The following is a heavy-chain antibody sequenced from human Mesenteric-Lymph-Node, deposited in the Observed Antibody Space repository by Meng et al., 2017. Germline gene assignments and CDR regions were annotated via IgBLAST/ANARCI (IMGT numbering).Heavy chain of an antibody. D-gene: IGHD5-24*01. J-gene: IGHJ4*02. CDR3: ARDPERWLQSGPLDY. CDR1: GYTFTSYA. Sequence: ASVKVSCKASGYTFTSYAMHWVRQAPGQRLEWMGWINAGNGNTKYSQKFQGRVTITRDTSASTAYMELSSLRSEDTAVYYCARDPERWLQSGPLDYWGQGTLVTVSS. CDR2: INAGNGNT. V-gene: IGHV1-3*01.